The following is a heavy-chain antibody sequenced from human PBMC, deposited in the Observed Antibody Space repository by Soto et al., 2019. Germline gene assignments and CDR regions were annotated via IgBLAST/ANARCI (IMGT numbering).Heavy chain of an antibody. Sequence: GGSLRLSCAASGFTFDYYAMHWVRQAPGKGLGWVSGISWNSGSIGYADSVKGRFTISRDNAKNSLYLQMNSLRAEDTALYYCAKATRERDSSGWFGYYFDYWGQGTLVTVSS. V-gene: IGHV3-9*01. CDR3: AKATRERDSSGWFGYYFDY. D-gene: IGHD6-19*01. CDR1: GFTFDYYA. CDR2: ISWNSGSI. J-gene: IGHJ4*02.